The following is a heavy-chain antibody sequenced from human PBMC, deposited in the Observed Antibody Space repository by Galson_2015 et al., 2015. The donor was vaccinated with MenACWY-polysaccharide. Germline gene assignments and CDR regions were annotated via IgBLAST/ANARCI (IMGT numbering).Heavy chain of an antibody. CDR2: IKEDGSEK. Sequence: SLRLSCAASGFTFRNYWMSWVRQAPGKGLEWVANIKEDGSEKYYVDSVRGRFTISRDNAKNSLYLQMNSLRAEDTAVYYCARDDRRVRGVFNWFDPWVQGTLVTVSS. V-gene: IGHV3-7*01. CDR1: GFTFRNYW. J-gene: IGHJ5*02. CDR3: ARDDRRVRGVFNWFDP. D-gene: IGHD3-10*01.